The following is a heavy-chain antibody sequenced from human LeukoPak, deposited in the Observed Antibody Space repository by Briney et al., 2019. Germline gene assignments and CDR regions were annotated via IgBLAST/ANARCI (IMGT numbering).Heavy chain of an antibody. D-gene: IGHD5-24*01. Sequence: PGGFLRLSCAASGFTFRIYGMNWVRQAPGKGLEWVSYIAHDSTTIYYKDSVKGRFTMSRDNARTSLYLQMTSLRAEDTAMYYCARATRNGYDYWGQGTLVTVSS. CDR3: ARATRNGYDY. J-gene: IGHJ4*02. CDR2: IAHDSTTI. V-gene: IGHV3-48*04. CDR1: GFTFRIYG.